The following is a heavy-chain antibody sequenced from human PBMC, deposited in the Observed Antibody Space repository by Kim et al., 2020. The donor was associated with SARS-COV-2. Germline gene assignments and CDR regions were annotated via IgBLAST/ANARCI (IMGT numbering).Heavy chain of an antibody. CDR3: ARDWPDSNWFDP. CDR2: IYYSGST. V-gene: IGHV4-61*01. CDR1: GGSVSSGSYY. Sequence: SETLSLTCTVSGGSVSSGSYYWSWIRQPPGKGLEWIGYIYYSGSTNYNPSLKSRVALSVDASKNQFSLKLSSVTAAETAVYYCARDWPDSNWFDPWGQGTLVAVSS. D-gene: IGHD2-21*01. J-gene: IGHJ5*02.